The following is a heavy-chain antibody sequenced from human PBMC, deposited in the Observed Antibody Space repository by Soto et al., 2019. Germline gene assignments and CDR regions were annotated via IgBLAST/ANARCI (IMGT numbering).Heavy chain of an antibody. CDR2: IYYSGST. CDR3: ARSTGGSYSFDY. Sequence: SETLSLTCPVSGCSMSSYYWSWIRQPPGKGLEWIGYIYYSGSTNYNPSLKSRVTISVDTSKNQFSLKLSSVTAADTAVYYCARSTGGSYSFDYWGQGTLVTVSS. V-gene: IGHV4-59*01. CDR1: GCSMSSYY. J-gene: IGHJ4*02. D-gene: IGHD1-26*01.